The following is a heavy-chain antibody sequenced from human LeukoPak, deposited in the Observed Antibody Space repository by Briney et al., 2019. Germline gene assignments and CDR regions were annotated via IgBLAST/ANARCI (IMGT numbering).Heavy chain of an antibody. Sequence: SETLSLTCTVSGGSFSSTTYYWGWIRQPPGKGLEGIGSVYYSGSTYYNQSLKSRVTLSVDTSKNQFSLKLTSVTAADTAVYYCARQYYDSSGYYPWYFDYWGQGTLVTVSS. CDR2: VYYSGST. CDR3: ARQYYDSSGYYPWYFDY. CDR1: GGSFSSTTYY. V-gene: IGHV4-39*01. D-gene: IGHD3-22*01. J-gene: IGHJ4*02.